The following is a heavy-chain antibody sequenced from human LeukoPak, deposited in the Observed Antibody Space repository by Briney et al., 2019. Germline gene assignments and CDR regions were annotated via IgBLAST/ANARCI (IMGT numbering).Heavy chain of an antibody. CDR1: GYTFTGYY. V-gene: IGHV1-2*02. CDR3: ARDFSGVTMVRGVIIPNWFDP. Sequence: ASVKVSCKASGYTFTGYYMHWVRQAPGQGLEWMGWINPNSGGTNYAQKFQDRVTMTRDTSISTAYMELSRLRSDDTAVYYCARDFSGVTMVRGVIIPNWFDPWGQGTLVTVSS. J-gene: IGHJ5*02. CDR2: INPNSGGT. D-gene: IGHD3-10*01.